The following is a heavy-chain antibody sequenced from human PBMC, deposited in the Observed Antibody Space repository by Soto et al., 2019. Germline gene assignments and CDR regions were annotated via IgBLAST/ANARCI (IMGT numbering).Heavy chain of an antibody. D-gene: IGHD3-22*01. V-gene: IGHV4-34*01. CDR1: GGSFSGYY. CDR3: ARGLYDSSGYYSNWFDP. CDR2: INHSGST. J-gene: IGHJ5*02. Sequence: SETLSLTCAVYGGSFSGYYWSWIRQPPGKGLEWIGEINHSGSTNYNPSLKSRVTISVDTSKNQFSLKLSSVTAADTAVYYCARGLYDSSGYYSNWFDPWGQGTLVT.